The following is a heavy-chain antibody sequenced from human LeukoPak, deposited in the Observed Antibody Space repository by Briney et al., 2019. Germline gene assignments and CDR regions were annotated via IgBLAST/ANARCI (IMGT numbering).Heavy chain of an antibody. CDR2: IYYSGST. D-gene: IGHD3-9*01. J-gene: IGHJ4*02. CDR1: GGSISSSSYY. Sequence: PSATLSLTCTVSGGSISSSSYYWGWIRQPPGKGLEWIGSIYYSGSTYYNPSLKSRVTISVDTSKNQFSLKLSSVTAADTAVYYCARGYDILTGYYFDYWGQGTLVTVSS. CDR3: ARGYDILTGYYFDY. V-gene: IGHV4-39*01.